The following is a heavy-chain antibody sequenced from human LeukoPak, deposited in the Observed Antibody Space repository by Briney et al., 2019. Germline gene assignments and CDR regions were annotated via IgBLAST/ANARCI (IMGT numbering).Heavy chain of an antibody. V-gene: IGHV5-51*01. CDR1: GYSFTKYW. J-gene: IGHJ4*02. CDR2: IYPGDSDA. Sequence: GESLKISCQGSGYSFTKYWIGWVRQMPGKGLEWMGIIYPGDSDATYSPSFQGQVTISADRSITTAYLQWSSLKASDTAMYYCARRNNFSSTWYFDFWGQEPLVPVSS. CDR3: ARRNNFSSTWYFDF. D-gene: IGHD6-13*01.